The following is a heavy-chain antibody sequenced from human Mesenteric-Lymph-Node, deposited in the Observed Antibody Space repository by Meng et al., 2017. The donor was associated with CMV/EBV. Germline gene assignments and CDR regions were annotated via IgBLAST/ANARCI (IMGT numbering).Heavy chain of an antibody. CDR2: ISSSSSYI. V-gene: IGHV3-21*01. D-gene: IGHD6-13*01. Sequence: GGSLRLSCAASGFTFSSYSMNWVRQAPGKGLEWVSSISSSSSYIYYADSVKGRFTISRDNAKNSLYLQMNSLRAEDTAVYYCARGESSSSAFDIWGQGTMVTVSS. J-gene: IGHJ3*02. CDR3: ARGESSSSAFDI. CDR1: GFTFSSYS.